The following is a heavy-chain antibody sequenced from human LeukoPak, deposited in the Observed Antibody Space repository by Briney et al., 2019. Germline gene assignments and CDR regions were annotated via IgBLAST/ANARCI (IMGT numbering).Heavy chain of an antibody. V-gene: IGHV4-4*07. CDR1: GDSVDSHY. Sequence: PSETLSLTCNVSGDSVDSHYWSWIRQPAAKPMEWIGRIRSSGNTNYNPSLKSRVSMSIDTSKNQFSLQLRSVTAADTAVYYCARDRRHQLRFYYNMDVWGKGTTVTVSS. D-gene: IGHD2-8*01. J-gene: IGHJ6*04. CDR3: ARDRRHQLRFYYNMDV. CDR2: IRSSGNT.